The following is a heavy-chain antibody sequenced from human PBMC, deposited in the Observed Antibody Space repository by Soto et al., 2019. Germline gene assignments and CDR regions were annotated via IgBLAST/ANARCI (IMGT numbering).Heavy chain of an antibody. Sequence: GGSLRLSCAASGFTFSSYGMHWVRQAPGKGLEWVAVISYDGSNKYYADSVKGRFTISRDNSKNTLYLQMNSLRAEDTAVYYCAKGDCIAVAGPPCDGMDVWGQGTTVTVSS. CDR2: ISYDGSNK. D-gene: IGHD6-19*01. J-gene: IGHJ6*02. CDR1: GFTFSSYG. CDR3: AKGDCIAVAGPPCDGMDV. V-gene: IGHV3-30*18.